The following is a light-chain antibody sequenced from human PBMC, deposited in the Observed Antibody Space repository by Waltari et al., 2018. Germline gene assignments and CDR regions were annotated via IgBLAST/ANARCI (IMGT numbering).Light chain of an antibody. V-gene: IGKV1-39*01. CDR2: AAS. J-gene: IGKJ1*01. Sequence: DIQMTQSPSSLSASVGDRVTLTCRASQNISRYITWYQQKPGKAPNLLIYAASSLQSGVPSRFSGSGSRRYFTLINTSLQPEDFATDYCQQSYSFTRTFGQGTKGEIK. CDR1: QNISRY. CDR3: QQSYSFTRT.